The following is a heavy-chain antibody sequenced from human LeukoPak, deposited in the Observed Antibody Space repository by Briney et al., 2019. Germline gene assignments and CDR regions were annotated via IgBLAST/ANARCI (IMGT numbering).Heavy chain of an antibody. Sequence: QTGGSLRLSCAASGFTFSSDSMNWVRQAPGKGLEWVSYISSSSSTIYYADSVKGRFTISRDNAKNSLYLQMNSLRAEDTAVYYCARLIQSSGWLNFDYWGQGTLVTVSS. D-gene: IGHD6-19*01. J-gene: IGHJ4*02. CDR3: ARLIQSSGWLNFDY. V-gene: IGHV3-48*01. CDR2: ISSSSSTI. CDR1: GFTFSSDS.